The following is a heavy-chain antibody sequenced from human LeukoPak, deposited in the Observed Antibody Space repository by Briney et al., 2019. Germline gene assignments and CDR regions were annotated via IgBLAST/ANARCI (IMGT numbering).Heavy chain of an antibody. V-gene: IGHV4-4*02. D-gene: IGHD3-10*01. Sequence: PSETLSLTCAVSGGSISSSNWWSWVRQPPGKGLEWIGEIYHSGSTNYNPSLKSRVTISVDKSKNQFSLKLSSVTAADTAVYYCARVVMGSGSYYNGIGSYYYYYMDVWGKGTTVTVSS. J-gene: IGHJ6*03. CDR3: ARVVMGSGSYYNGIGSYYYYYMDV. CDR2: IYHSGST. CDR1: GGSISSSNW.